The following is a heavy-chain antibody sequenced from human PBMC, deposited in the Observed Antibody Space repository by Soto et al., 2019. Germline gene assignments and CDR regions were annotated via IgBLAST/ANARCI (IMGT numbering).Heavy chain of an antibody. CDR2: ISYDGSNK. CDR3: AKDMSRSGWSYFDY. J-gene: IGHJ4*02. Sequence: QVQLVESGGGVVQPGRSLRLSCAASGFTFSSYGMHWVRQAPGKGLEWVAVISYDGSNKYYADSVKGRFTISRDNSKSTLYLQMNSLRAEDTAVYYCAKDMSRSGWSYFDYWGQGTLVTVSS. D-gene: IGHD6-19*01. CDR1: GFTFSSYG. V-gene: IGHV3-30*18.